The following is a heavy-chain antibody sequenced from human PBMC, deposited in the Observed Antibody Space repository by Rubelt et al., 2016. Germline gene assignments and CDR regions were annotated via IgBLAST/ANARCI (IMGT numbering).Heavy chain of an antibody. V-gene: IGHV1-69*01. CDR2: IIPIFGTA. J-gene: IGHJ5*02. CDR3: ARQLPPYDDSSGYYFDP. Sequence: WMGGIIPIFGTANYAQKFQGRVTITADESTSTAYMELSSLRSEDTAVYYCARQLPPYDDSSGYYFDPWGQGTLVTVSS. D-gene: IGHD3-22*01.